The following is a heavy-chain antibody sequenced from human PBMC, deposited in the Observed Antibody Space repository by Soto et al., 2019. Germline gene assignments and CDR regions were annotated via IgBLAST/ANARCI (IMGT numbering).Heavy chain of an antibody. CDR1: GGSFRTYT. CDR2: IISVLGRA. V-gene: IGHV1-69*02. J-gene: IGHJ5*02. D-gene: IGHD3-10*01. CDR3: APGLGDADGDGQWVDP. Sequence: QVQLVQSGAEVKKPGSSVRVSCKASGGSFRTYTINWVRQAPGQGLEWVGRIISVLGRANYAQKFQGRVTLTADKFTASADMELGSLRSCETAGYFLAPGLGDADGDGQWVDPWGQGTLVTVSS.